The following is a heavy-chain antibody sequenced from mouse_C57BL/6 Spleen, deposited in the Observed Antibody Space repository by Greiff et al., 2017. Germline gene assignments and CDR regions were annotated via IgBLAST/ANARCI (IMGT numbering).Heavy chain of an antibody. V-gene: IGHV1-15*01. CDR2: IDPETGGT. D-gene: IGHD1-1*01. J-gene: IGHJ3*01. Sequence: QVQLQQSGAELVRPGASVTLSCKASGYTFTDYEMHWVKQTPVHGLEWIGAIDPETGGTAYNQKFKGKAILTADKSSSTAYMELRSLTSEDSAVYYCTRPYYYGSSHGFAYWGQGTLVTVSA. CDR1: GYTFTDYE. CDR3: TRPYYYGSSHGFAY.